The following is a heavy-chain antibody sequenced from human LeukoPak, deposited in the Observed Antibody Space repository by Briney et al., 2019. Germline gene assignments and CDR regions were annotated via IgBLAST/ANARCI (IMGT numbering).Heavy chain of an antibody. CDR3: AREPWDKNWYNIDS. D-gene: IGHD1/OR15-1a*01. Sequence: SETLSLTCSVSGDCIRGQRHQWTWIRQPPGKGLEYVANIQSTGSKNYNPSLSRRVTRSLDTSKTQFSLNLRSVTAADKAVYYCAREPWDKNWYNIDSWGRGTLVTVSS. CDR2: IQSTGSK. CDR1: GDCIRGQRHQ. J-gene: IGHJ4*02. V-gene: IGHV4-61*01.